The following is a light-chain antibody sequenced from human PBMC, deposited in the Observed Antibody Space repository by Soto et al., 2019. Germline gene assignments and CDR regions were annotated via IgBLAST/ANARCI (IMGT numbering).Light chain of an antibody. CDR2: GAS. V-gene: IGKV3-15*01. J-gene: IGKJ1*01. CDR1: QSFSSK. CDR3: QQYNSWLWT. Sequence: EIVMTQSPATLSVSPGEGATLPCRASQSFSSKLNWYQQKPGKAPRLLIYGASTRATGIPARFSGSGSGTEFTLIISSLQSEDSAVYYCQQYNSWLWTFGQGTKVDIK.